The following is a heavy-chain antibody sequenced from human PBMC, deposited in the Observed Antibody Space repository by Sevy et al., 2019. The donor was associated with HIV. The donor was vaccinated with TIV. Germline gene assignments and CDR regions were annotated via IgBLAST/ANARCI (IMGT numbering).Heavy chain of an antibody. CDR1: GFTVSSNY. CDR2: IYSGGST. J-gene: IGHJ3*02. V-gene: IGHV3-53*01. Sequence: GGSLRLSCAASGFTVSSNYMSWVRQAPGKGLEWVSVIYSGGSTYYADSVKGRFTISRDNSKNTLYLQMNSLRAEDTAVYYCATGEGYSGSPVGAFDIWGQGTMVTVSS. D-gene: IGHD1-26*01. CDR3: ATGEGYSGSPVGAFDI.